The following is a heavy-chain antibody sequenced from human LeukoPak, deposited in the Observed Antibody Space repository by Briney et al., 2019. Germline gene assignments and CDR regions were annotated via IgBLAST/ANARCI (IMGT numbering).Heavy chain of an antibody. Sequence: SETLSLTCTVSGGSISSYYWSWIRQPPGKGLEWIGYIYYSGTTNYNPSLKSRVTISVDTSKNQFSLKLSSVTAADTAVYYCARAWATDYFDYWGQGTLVTVSS. CDR3: ARAWATDYFDY. CDR2: IYYSGTT. CDR1: GGSISSYY. V-gene: IGHV4-59*01. J-gene: IGHJ4*02.